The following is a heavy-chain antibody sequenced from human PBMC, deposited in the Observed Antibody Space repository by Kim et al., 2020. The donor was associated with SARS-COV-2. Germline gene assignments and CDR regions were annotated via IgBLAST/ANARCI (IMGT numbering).Heavy chain of an antibody. CDR3: ARDSGGSLDY. D-gene: IGHD3-16*01. J-gene: IGHJ4*02. CDR2: DR. V-gene: IGHV3-7*03. Sequence: DRKYVDSVRGRFTISRDNGKNSLYLQMNSLRAEDTAVYYCARDSGGSLDYWGQGTLVTVYS.